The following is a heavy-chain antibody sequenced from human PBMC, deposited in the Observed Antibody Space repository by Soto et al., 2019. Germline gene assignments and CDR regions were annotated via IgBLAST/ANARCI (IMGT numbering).Heavy chain of an antibody. J-gene: IGHJ6*02. CDR1: GYTFTSYY. V-gene: IGHV1-46*01. Sequence: ASVKVSCKASGYTFTSYYIHWVRQAPGQGLEWMGIFNPTGDTASYAQKLQGRVTMTRDTSTGTAYMELGSLRSEDTAVYYCARGERIVDTGIGYYYYHAMDVWGQGTTVTVSS. CDR2: FNPTGDTA. D-gene: IGHD5-18*01. CDR3: ARGERIVDTGIGYYYYHAMDV.